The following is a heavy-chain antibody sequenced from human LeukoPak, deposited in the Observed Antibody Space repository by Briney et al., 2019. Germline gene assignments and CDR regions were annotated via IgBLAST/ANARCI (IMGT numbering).Heavy chain of an antibody. CDR2: IYDSGST. V-gene: IGHV4-38-2*01. CDR3: ARVGPRGSYGFDY. J-gene: IGHJ4*02. CDR1: GYSISSGYY. Sequence: PSETLSLTCAVSGYSISSGYYGGGSRQPPGRGLEWIGSIYDSGSTYYNPSVKSRFTISGDTAKNQFSLKLSSVTAADTAVYYCARVGPRGSYGFDYWGQGTLVTVSS. D-gene: IGHD5-18*01.